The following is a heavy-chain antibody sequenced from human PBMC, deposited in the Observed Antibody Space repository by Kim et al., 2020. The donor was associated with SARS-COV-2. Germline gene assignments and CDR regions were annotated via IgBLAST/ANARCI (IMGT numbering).Heavy chain of an antibody. CDR2: IWYDGSNK. CDR1: GFSFSSYG. J-gene: IGHJ6*02. V-gene: IGHV3-33*01. Sequence: GGSLRLSCAASGFSFSSYGMHWVRQAPGKGLEWVAVIWYDGSNKYYADSVKGRFTISRDNSKNKLYLQMNSLRAEDTAVYYCARDLLVGATPYGMDVWGQGTTVTVSS. CDR3: ARDLLVGATPYGMDV. D-gene: IGHD1-26*01.